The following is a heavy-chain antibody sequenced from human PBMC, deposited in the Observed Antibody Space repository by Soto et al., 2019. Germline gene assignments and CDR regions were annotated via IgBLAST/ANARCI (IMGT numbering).Heavy chain of an antibody. J-gene: IGHJ1*01. CDR1: GFTFSSYA. Sequence: GGSLRLSCAASGFTFSSYAMHWVRQAPGKGLEWVAVISYDGSNKYYADSVKGRFTISRDNSKNTLYLRMNSLRAEDTAVYYCARDLIRDIVVVPAAKERDLIPSPHFQHWGPGTLVTVSS. CDR3: ARDLIRDIVVVPAAKERDLIPSPHFQH. D-gene: IGHD2-2*01. CDR2: ISYDGSNK. V-gene: IGHV3-30-3*01.